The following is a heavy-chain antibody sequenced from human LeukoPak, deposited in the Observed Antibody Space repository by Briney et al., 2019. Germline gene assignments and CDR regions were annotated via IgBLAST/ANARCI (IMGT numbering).Heavy chain of an antibody. CDR1: GFTFSSYS. V-gene: IGHV3-21*01. Sequence: PGGSLRLSCAASGFTFSSYSMNWVRQAPGKGLEWVSSISSSSSYIYYADSVKGRFTISRDNAKNSLYLQMNSLRAEDTAVYYCASGLIRSSSWGPIDAFDIWGQGTMVTVSS. CDR2: ISSSSSYI. D-gene: IGHD6-13*01. J-gene: IGHJ3*02. CDR3: ASGLIRSSSWGPIDAFDI.